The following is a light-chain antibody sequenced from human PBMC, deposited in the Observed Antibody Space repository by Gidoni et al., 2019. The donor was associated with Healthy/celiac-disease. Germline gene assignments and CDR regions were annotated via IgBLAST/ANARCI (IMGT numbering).Light chain of an antibody. CDR1: KLGDKY. CDR3: QAWDSSTEKVV. Sequence: SYELTQPPSVSVSPGQTASITCSGAKLGDKYACWYQQKPGQSPVLVIYQDSKRPSGIPERFSGSNSGNTATLTISGTQAMDEADYYCQAWDSSTEKVVFGGGTKLTVL. CDR2: QDS. J-gene: IGLJ2*01. V-gene: IGLV3-1*01.